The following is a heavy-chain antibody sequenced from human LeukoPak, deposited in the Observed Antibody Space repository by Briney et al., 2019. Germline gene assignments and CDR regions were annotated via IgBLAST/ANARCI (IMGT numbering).Heavy chain of an antibody. CDR2: IYYSGST. J-gene: IGHJ5*02. D-gene: IGHD1-26*01. Sequence: SETLSLTCTVSGGSISSSSYYWGWVRQPPGKGLEWIGSIYYSGSTYYNPSLKSRVTISVDTSKNQFSLKLSSVTAADTAVYYCARGGVGATGGNWFDPWGQGTLVTVSS. CDR1: GGSISSSSYY. V-gene: IGHV4-39*07. CDR3: ARGGVGATGGNWFDP.